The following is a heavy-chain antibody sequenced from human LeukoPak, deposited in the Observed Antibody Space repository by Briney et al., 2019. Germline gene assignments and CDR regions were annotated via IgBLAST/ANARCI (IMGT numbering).Heavy chain of an antibody. D-gene: IGHD3-22*01. J-gene: IGHJ3*02. V-gene: IGHV3-23*01. CDR2: ISGSGGST. CDR3: AKDWGADMIVVGSGAFDI. CDR1: GFTFSSYA. Sequence: GGSLRLSCAASGFTFSSYAMSWVRQAPGKGLEWVSAISGSGGSTYYADSVKGRFTISRDNSKNTLYLQMNSLRAEDTAVYYCAKDWGADMIVVGSGAFDIWGQGTMVTVSS.